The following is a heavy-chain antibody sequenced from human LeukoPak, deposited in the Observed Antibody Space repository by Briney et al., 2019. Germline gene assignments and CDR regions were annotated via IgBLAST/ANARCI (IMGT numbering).Heavy chain of an antibody. J-gene: IGHJ4*02. CDR3: ARVRFNYDSSGYYVY. Sequence: ASVKVSCKASGYTFTGYYMHWVRQAPGQGLEGMGRINPNRGGTIYAQKFQGRVPMTRDNSISTPYVELSTLISDDTPVFYCARVRFNYDSSGYYVYWGQGTLVTVSS. CDR2: INPNRGGT. CDR1: GYTFTGYY. D-gene: IGHD3-22*01. V-gene: IGHV1-2*06.